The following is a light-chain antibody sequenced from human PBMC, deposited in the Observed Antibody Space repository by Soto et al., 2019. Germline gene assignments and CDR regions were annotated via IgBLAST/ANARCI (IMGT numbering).Light chain of an antibody. Sequence: QAVVTQPPSASGAPGQRVTISCSGSSSNIGSNSVNWYQQFPGTAPKLLMYYDNQRPSGVPDRFSGSKSGTSAYLAISGLQSKDEADYFCAAWDDSLNGFYVFGSGTKLTVL. CDR3: AAWDDSLNGFYV. J-gene: IGLJ1*01. CDR1: SSNIGSNS. V-gene: IGLV1-44*01. CDR2: YDN.